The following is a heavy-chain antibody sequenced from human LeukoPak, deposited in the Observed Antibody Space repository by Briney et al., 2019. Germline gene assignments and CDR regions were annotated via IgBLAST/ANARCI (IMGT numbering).Heavy chain of an antibody. CDR1: GFTFRSYV. D-gene: IGHD1-26*01. CDR2: TTGDGGGT. V-gene: IGHV3-23*01. J-gene: IGHJ4*02. CDR3: AKETSSGNFVTIDC. Sequence: PGGSLRLSCTASGFTFRSYVMSWVRQTPEKGLEWVSATTGDGGGTNHADSVKGRFTISRDNSKNTLYMQMNSLRAEDTAVYYCAKETSSGNFVTIDCWGQGALVTVSS.